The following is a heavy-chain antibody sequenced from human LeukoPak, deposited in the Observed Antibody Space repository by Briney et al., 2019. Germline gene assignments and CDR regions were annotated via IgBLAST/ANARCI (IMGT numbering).Heavy chain of an antibody. D-gene: IGHD3-10*01. CDR2: IKQYGSEK. J-gene: IGHJ5*02. CDR1: GFPFSSYR. V-gene: IGHV3-7*01. Sequence: GVSLRLSCSAYGFPFSSYRMSWVRQAPAKGLEWGGNIKQYGSEKYYGDSVKGRITISRDNAKNSLYLQMNSLRAEDTAVYYCARDQAYGWFDPWGQGTLVTVSS. CDR3: ARDQAYGWFDP.